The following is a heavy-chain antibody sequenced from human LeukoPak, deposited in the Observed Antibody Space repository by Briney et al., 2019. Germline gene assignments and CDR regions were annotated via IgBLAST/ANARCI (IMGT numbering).Heavy chain of an antibody. D-gene: IGHD1-26*01. CDR3: ARRGGDSGGYYVAYFDY. CDR2: ISSTGGST. V-gene: IGHV3-23*01. CDR1: GFTFSSHA. J-gene: IGHJ4*02. Sequence: GGSLRLSCAASGFTFSSHAMNWVRQAPGKGLEWVAIISSTGGSTYYTDSGKGRFTISRDNSKNTQYLQMNSLRAEDTAVYYCARRGGDSGGYYVAYFDYWGQGTLVTVSS.